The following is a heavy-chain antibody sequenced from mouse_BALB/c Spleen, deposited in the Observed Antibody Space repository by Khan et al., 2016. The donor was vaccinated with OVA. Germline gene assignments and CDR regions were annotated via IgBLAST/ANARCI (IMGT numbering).Heavy chain of an antibody. CDR2: INPSNGGT. J-gene: IGHJ3*01. Sequence: QVQLKQSGAELVKPGASVRLSCKASGYTFTNYYLYWVKQRPGHGLEWIGDINPSNGGTNFNEKFKNKVTLTVDKSSSTAYMQLSSLTSEDSAFYYCSRSGYGTFAYWGQGTLVTVSA. D-gene: IGHD2-1*01. CDR1: GYTFTNYY. V-gene: IGHV1S81*02. CDR3: SRSGYGTFAY.